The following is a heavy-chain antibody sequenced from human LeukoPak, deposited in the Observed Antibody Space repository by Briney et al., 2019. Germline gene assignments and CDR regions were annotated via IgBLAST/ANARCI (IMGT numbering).Heavy chain of an antibody. CDR1: GYIFTSYY. CDR2: INPSDGST. Sequence: ASVKVSCKASGYIFTSYYMHWVRQAPGQGLEWMGIINPSDGSTNYAQKFQGRVTMTRDTSTGTVYMDLSSLRSEDTAVYYCATSLPAAGYYFDHWGQGTLVTVSS. J-gene: IGHJ4*02. V-gene: IGHV1-46*01. CDR3: ATSLPAAGYYFDH. D-gene: IGHD6-13*01.